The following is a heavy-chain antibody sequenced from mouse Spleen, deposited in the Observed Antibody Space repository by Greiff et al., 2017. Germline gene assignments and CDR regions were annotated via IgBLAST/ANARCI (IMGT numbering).Heavy chain of an antibody. D-gene: IGHD3-1*01. V-gene: IGHV5-9-3*01. Sequence: EVKLMESGGGLVKPGGSLKLSCAASGFTFSSYAMSWVRQTPEKRLEWVATISSGGSYTYYPDSVKGRFTISRDNAKNTLYLQMSSLRSEDTAMYYCARQGGETARATGAMDYWGQGTSVTVSS. CDR3: ARQGGETARATGAMDY. CDR1: GFTFSSYA. J-gene: IGHJ4*01. CDR2: ISSGGSYT.